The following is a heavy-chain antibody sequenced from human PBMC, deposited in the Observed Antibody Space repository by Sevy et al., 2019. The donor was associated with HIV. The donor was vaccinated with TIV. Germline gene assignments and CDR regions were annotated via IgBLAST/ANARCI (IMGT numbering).Heavy chain of an antibody. CDR3: ARDRLGITISAEWGGGMDV. V-gene: IGHV3-33*01. CDR2: IWYDGSNK. CDR1: GFIFSSYG. D-gene: IGHD3-3*01. Sequence: GGSLRLSCAASGFIFSSYGMNWVRQAPGKGLEWVAVIWYDGSNKYYADSVKGRFTISRDNSKNTLYLQMNSLRVEDMGVYYCARDRLGITISAEWGGGMDVWGQGTTVTVSS. J-gene: IGHJ6*02.